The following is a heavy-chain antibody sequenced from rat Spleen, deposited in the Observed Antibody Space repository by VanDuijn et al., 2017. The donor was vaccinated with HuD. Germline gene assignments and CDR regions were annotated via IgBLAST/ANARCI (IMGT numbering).Heavy chain of an antibody. V-gene: IGHV5-29*01. Sequence: EVQLVESDGGLVQPGRSLKLSCAASGFTFSDYGMAWVRQAPTKGLEWVATISYGDRSGHSSTYYRDSVKGRFTISRDNAKSTLYLQMNSLRSEDTATYYCTRGTGYWGQGTLVTVSS. J-gene: IGHJ3*01. CDR2: ISYGDRSGHSST. CDR3: TRGTGY. CDR1: GFTFSDYG. D-gene: IGHD4-1*01.